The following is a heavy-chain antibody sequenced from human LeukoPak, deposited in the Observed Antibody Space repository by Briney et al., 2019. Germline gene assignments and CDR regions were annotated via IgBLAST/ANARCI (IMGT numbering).Heavy chain of an antibody. CDR2: IYYSGST. D-gene: IGHD2-15*01. Sequence: SETLSLTCTVSGGSISSYYWSWIRQPPGKGLEWIGYIYYSGSTNYNPSLKSRVTISVDTSKNQLSLKLSSVTAADTAVYYCASIVRVGNYYYYMDVWGKGTTVTVSS. V-gene: IGHV4-59*01. J-gene: IGHJ6*03. CDR1: GGSISSYY. CDR3: ASIVRVGNYYYYMDV.